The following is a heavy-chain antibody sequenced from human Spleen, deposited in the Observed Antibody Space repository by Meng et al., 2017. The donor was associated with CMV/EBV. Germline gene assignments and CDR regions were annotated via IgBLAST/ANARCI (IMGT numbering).Heavy chain of an antibody. J-gene: IGHJ5*02. Sequence: GGSLRLSCAASDFTFGKYALPWVRQAPGKGLEWVSLIYSGGRATYSADSVKGRFTISRDNSKNMLYLQMTSLRAEDTAVYYCAKVSTNYDWFDPWGQGTLVTVSS. D-gene: IGHD2-8*01. CDR1: DFTFGKYA. CDR2: IYSGGRAT. V-gene: IGHV3-23*03. CDR3: AKVSTNYDWFDP.